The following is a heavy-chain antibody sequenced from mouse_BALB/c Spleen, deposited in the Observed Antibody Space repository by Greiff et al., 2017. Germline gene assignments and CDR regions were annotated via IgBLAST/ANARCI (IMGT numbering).Heavy chain of an antibody. Sequence: EVQLVESGPGLVKPSQSLSLTCTVTGYSITSDYAWNWIRQFPGNKLEWMGYISYSGSTSYNPSLKSRISITRDTSKNQFFLQLNSVTTEDTATYYCARNYYGSSWGYFDVWGAGTTVTVSS. CDR1: GYSITSDYA. CDR3: ARNYYGSSWGYFDV. CDR2: ISYSGST. V-gene: IGHV3-2*02. J-gene: IGHJ1*01. D-gene: IGHD1-1*01.